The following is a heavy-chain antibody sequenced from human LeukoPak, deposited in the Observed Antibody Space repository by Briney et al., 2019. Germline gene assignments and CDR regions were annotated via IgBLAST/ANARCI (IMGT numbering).Heavy chain of an antibody. CDR2: ISYDGSSK. CDR3: AKFQAVSSWYLLYFQH. V-gene: IGHV3-30-3*02. Sequence: GESLRLSCAASGFTFSNYAILWVRQAPGKGLEWVAVISYDGSSKNFADSVKGRFTISRDNSKNTLYLQMNSLRAEDTAVYYCAKFQAVSSWYLLYFQHWGQGTLVTVSS. D-gene: IGHD6-13*01. J-gene: IGHJ1*01. CDR1: GFTFSNYA.